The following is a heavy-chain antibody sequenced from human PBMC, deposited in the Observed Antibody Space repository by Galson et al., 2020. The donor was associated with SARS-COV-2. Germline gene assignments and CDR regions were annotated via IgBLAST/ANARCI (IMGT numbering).Heavy chain of an antibody. J-gene: IGHJ5*01. CDR2: MSHSGSA. CDR3: AREQKPTNWFDS. CDR1: GDSIISSQW. Sequence: SETLSLTCAVSGDSIISSQWWSWVRQPPGKGLEWIGEMSHSGSANYNPSLRSRVSISVDTSKNQFSLTLNSLTAADTAVYYCAREQKPTNWFDSWGQGTLVTVSS. V-gene: IGHV4-4*02.